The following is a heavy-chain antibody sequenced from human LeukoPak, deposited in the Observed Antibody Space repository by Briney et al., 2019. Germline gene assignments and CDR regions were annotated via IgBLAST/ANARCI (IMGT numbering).Heavy chain of an antibody. D-gene: IGHD5-12*01. J-gene: IGHJ4*02. V-gene: IGHV3-53*01. CDR2: IYSGGDT. CDR1: GFTVSSNY. Sequence: PGGSLRLSCEPSGFTVSSNYMSWFRQAPGKGLEWVSVIYSGGDTYYADSVKGRFTISRDNSKNTLYLQMNTLRAEDTAVYYCARASGYSGYDPFDYWGQGTLVTVSS. CDR3: ARASGYSGYDPFDY.